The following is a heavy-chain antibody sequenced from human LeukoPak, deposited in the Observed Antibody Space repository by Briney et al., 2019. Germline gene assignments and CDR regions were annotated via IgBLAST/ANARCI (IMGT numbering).Heavy chain of an antibody. CDR3: ARGARYFDWLLRPHFDY. D-gene: IGHD3-9*01. V-gene: IGHV1-2*02. Sequence: ASVKVSCKASGYTFTGYYMHWVRQAPGQGLEWMGWINPNSGGTNYAQKFQGRVTMTRDTSISTAYMELSRLRSDDTAVYYCARGARYFDWLLRPHFDYWGQGTLATVSS. J-gene: IGHJ4*02. CDR2: INPNSGGT. CDR1: GYTFTGYY.